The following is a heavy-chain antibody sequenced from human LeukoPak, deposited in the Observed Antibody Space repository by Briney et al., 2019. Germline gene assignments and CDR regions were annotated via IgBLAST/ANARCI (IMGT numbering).Heavy chain of an antibody. V-gene: IGHV3-30*14. Sequence: GGSLRLSCAASGFTFSSYAMHWVRQAPGKGLEWVAVISYDGSNKYYADSVKGRFTISRDNSKNTLYLQMNSLRAEDTAVYYCARDLTGDRLWLPFDYWGQGTLVTVSS. D-gene: IGHD5-18*01. CDR1: GFTFSSYA. CDR3: ARDLTGDRLWLPFDY. CDR2: ISYDGSNK. J-gene: IGHJ4*02.